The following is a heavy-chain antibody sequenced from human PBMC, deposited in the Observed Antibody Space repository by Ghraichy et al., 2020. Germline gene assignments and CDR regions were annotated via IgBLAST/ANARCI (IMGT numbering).Heavy chain of an antibody. D-gene: IGHD3-22*01. CDR2: IYHSGST. CDR3: ARREIAITMIVPGGFDP. J-gene: IGHJ5*02. V-gene: IGHV4-4*02. Sequence: SETLSLTCAVSGGSISSSNWWSWVRQPPGKGLEWIGEIYHSGSTNYNPSLKSRVTISVDKSKNQFSLKLSSVTAADTAVYYCARREIAITMIVPGGFDPWGQGTLVTVSS. CDR1: GGSISSSNW.